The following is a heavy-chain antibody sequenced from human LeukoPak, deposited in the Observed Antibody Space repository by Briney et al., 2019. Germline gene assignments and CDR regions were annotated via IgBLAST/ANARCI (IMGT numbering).Heavy chain of an antibody. CDR3: ARDLSAAFDF. CDR2: LVYDARS. D-gene: IGHD6-19*01. CDR1: GFPFSSYG. Sequence: GTSLRLSCAASGFPFSSYGMHWLRQAPGKALEWVARLVYDARSDYANSVKGRFSTSRDDSKTTLFLDMSNLRGEDTALYYCARDLSAAFDFWGQGVLVTVSS. V-gene: IGHV3-33*01. J-gene: IGHJ4*02.